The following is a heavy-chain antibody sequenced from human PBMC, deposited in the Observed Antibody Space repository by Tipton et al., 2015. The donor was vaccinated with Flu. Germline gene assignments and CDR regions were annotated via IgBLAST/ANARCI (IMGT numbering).Heavy chain of an antibody. CDR1: GFNFDDYC. CDR2: ISWNSGSV. CDR3: VKDSEYYYGSGNYT. Sequence: SLRLPCAASGFNFDDYCMHWVRLAPGKGLEWVSGISWNSGSVDYAYSVRGRFTISRDNAKKSLYLRMNNLRPEDTALYFCVKDSEYYYGSGNYTWGQGTLVTVSS. D-gene: IGHD3-10*01. V-gene: IGHV3-9*01. J-gene: IGHJ4*02.